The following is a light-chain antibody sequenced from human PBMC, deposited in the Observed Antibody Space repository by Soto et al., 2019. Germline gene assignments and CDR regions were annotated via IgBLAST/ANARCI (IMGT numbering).Light chain of an antibody. CDR2: DES. CDR3: QQFSSYPLT. CDR1: QSVDSY. Sequence: EIVLTQSPATLSLSPGERATLSCRASQSVDSYIAWYQQKPGQAPRLMIYDESSRATGIPDRFSGGGSGTDLTLTISRLEPEDFAVYYCQQFSSYPLTCGGGTKVDIK. V-gene: IGKV3-20*01. J-gene: IGKJ4*01.